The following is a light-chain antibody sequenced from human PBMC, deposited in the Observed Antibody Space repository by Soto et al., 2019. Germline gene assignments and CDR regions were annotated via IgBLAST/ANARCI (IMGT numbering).Light chain of an antibody. CDR1: QGVSSN. CDR2: GAS. J-gene: IGKJ2*01. V-gene: IGKV3-15*01. CDR3: QQYNKWPPYT. Sequence: EIVMTQSPATLSVSPGERATLSARASQGVSSNLAWYQQNPGQAPRLLIYGASTRATGIPARFSGSGSGTEFTLTISSLQSEDFAVYYCQQYNKWPPYTFGQGTKLEIK.